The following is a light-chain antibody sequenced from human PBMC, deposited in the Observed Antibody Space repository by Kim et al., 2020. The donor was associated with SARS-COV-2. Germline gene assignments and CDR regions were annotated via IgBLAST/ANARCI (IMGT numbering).Light chain of an antibody. CDR2: GAS. J-gene: IGKJ2*02. CDR1: QSVSSSY. CDR3: QQYGSSPCT. Sequence: CPGERANLSCRASQSVSSSYLAWYQQKPGQAPRLLIYGASSRASGIPDRFSGSESGTDFTLTISSLEPEDFAVYYCQQYGSSPCTFGQGTKLEI. V-gene: IGKV3-20*01.